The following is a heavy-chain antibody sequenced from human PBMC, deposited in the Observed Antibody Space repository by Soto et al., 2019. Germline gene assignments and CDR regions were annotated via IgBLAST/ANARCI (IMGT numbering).Heavy chain of an antibody. Sequence: GGSLRLSCAASGFTFSSYGMHWVRQAPGKGLEWVSYISSSSSTIYYADSVKGRFTISRDNAKNSLYLQMNSLRAEDTAVYYCARFYYDSSGYLPSPYYYYYGMDVWGQGTTVTVSS. J-gene: IGHJ6*02. CDR3: ARFYYDSSGYLPSPYYYYYGMDV. CDR2: ISSSSSTI. V-gene: IGHV3-48*04. CDR1: GFTFSSYG. D-gene: IGHD3-22*01.